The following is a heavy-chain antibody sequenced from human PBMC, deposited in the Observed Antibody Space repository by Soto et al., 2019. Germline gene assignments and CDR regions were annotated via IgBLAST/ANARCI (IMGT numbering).Heavy chain of an antibody. CDR2: ISAYNVNT. CDR1: GYSFPSSG. V-gene: IGHV1-18*01. Sequence: QVQLVQSGAEEKKPGASVKVSCKASGYSFPSSGISWVQQAPGQGLEWMGWISAYNVNTHYAQRLQGRVTMTTDTATSTADMELRSLRSDDTAVYCSARVYGSGSQSAFFLDYCGQGALVTVSS. D-gene: IGHD3-10*01. CDR3: ARVYGSGSQSAFFLDY. J-gene: IGHJ4*02.